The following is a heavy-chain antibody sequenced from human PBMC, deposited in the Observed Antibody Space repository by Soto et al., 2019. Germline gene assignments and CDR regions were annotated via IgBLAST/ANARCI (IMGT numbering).Heavy chain of an antibody. V-gene: IGHV4-59*01. D-gene: IGHD1-26*01. Sequence: PSETLSLTCTVSGGSISTCYWSWIRQPPGKGLEWIGYIYYSGSTNYKPSLKSRVTISLDTSKNQFSLKLSSVTAADTAVDYGGRAWWELTDACDIWGQGPRVTVSS. CDR1: GGSISTCY. CDR3: GRAWWELTDACDI. J-gene: IGHJ3*02. CDR2: IYYSGST.